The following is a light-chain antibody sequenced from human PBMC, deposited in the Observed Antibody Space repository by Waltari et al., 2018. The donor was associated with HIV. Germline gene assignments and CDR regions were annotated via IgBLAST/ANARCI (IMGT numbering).Light chain of an antibody. J-gene: IGLJ3*02. CDR1: SRHSRYA. CDR2: LNSDGSY. V-gene: IGLV4-69*01. CDR3: QTWGTGIQV. Sequence: QLVVTQSPSASASLGASVKFTCTLSSRHSRYALACHPQQPDKAPRYLMTLNSDGSYIRGDGIPDRFSGSSSGAERYLTISSLQSEDEADYYCQTWGTGIQVFGGGTKLTVL.